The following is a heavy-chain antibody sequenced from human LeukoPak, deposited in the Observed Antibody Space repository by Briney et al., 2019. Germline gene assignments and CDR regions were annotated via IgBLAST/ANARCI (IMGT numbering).Heavy chain of an antibody. Sequence: GGSLRLSCAASGFTFSSYAMSWVRQAPGKGLEWVSAISGSGGNTYYADSVKGRFTISRDNSKNTLYLQMNSLRVEDTAVYYCARDRLGGDGFDIWGQGTMVIVSS. V-gene: IGHV3-23*01. CDR1: GFTFSSYA. CDR2: ISGSGGNT. D-gene: IGHD3-16*01. CDR3: ARDRLGGDGFDI. J-gene: IGHJ3*02.